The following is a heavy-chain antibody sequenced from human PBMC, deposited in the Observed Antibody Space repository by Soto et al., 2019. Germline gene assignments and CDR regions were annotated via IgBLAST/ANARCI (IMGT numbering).Heavy chain of an antibody. CDR3: ARDLRGAFDY. J-gene: IGHJ4*02. CDR1: GGSFSRYP. CDR2: IIPILGIA. Sequence: SSVNVSCKTSGGSFSRYPVSWVRQAPGQGLEWMGRIIPILGIANYAQKFQGRVTITADKSTSTAYMELSSLRSEDTAIYYCARDLRGAFDYWGQGTVVTVSS. D-gene: IGHD1-26*01. V-gene: IGHV1-69*04.